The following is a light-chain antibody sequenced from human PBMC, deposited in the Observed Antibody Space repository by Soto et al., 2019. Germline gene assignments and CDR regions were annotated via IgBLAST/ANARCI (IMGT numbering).Light chain of an antibody. CDR1: QSISSW. CDR3: QQYNSYSYT. J-gene: IGKJ2*01. Sequence: DIQMTQSPSTLSASVGDRVTITCRASQSISSWLAWYQQKPGKAPKLLIYKASSLESGVPSRFSGSGSGTEFTLTMSCLQPDDFATYYCQQYNSYSYTFGQGTKLEIK. V-gene: IGKV1-5*03. CDR2: KAS.